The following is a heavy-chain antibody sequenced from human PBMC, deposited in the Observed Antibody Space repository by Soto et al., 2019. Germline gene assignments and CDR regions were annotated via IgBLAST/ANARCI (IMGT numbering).Heavy chain of an antibody. J-gene: IGHJ4*02. CDR3: AINYYESSGYID. Sequence: QVQLVQSGAEVKKPGASVKVSCKTSGHTLINYYMHWVRQAPGQGLDWLGKIDPSGNGTSYAERVQCRITKTSDTSTKTVYVELSSLRSEDTAIYYCAINYYESSGYIDWGKGTLVTVSS. V-gene: IGHV1-46*01. D-gene: IGHD3-22*01. CDR1: GHTLINYY. CDR2: IDPSGNGT.